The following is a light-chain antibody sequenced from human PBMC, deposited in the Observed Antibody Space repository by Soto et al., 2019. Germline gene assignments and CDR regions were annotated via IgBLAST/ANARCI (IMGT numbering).Light chain of an antibody. CDR2: GAS. CDR1: QSTTNNY. J-gene: IGKJ4*01. Sequence: EIVLTQAPGTLSLSPGDVATLSCRTSQSTTNNYLAWYQQKPGQAPRILIYGASTRATGIPARFSGSWSGTECTLTISSLQPEDVSTYFCQQYDSLPPTFGGGTKVDIK. V-gene: IGKV3-20*01. CDR3: QQYDSLPPT.